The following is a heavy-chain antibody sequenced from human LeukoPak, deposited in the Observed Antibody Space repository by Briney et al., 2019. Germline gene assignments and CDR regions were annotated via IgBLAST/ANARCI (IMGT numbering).Heavy chain of an antibody. CDR3: ARDPVTTGDNWFDP. V-gene: IGHV1-2*02. CDR1: GYTFTGPY. CDR2: INPNSGGT. Sequence: ASVNVSCKASGYTFTGPYMHWVRQAPGQGHEGMGWINPNSGGTNYAQKFQCRVTMTRDTSISTAYMELSRLRSDDTAVYYCARDPVTTGDNWFDPWGQGTLVTVSS. J-gene: IGHJ5*02. D-gene: IGHD1-1*01.